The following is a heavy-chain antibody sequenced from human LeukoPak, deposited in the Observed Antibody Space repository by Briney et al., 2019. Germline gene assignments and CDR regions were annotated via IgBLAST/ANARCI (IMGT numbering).Heavy chain of an antibody. CDR1: GDSVSSNSAV. CDR2: AYYRSKWYN. D-gene: IGHD3-22*01. CDR3: ARTSYYDSSGSYRDAFDI. Sequence: SHTLPLTCAISGDSVSSNSAVWNWIRQSPSSDLDWLGRAYYRSKWYNDYAVSVKSRIAINPDTSKNQFSLQLNSVTPEDTAVYFCARTSYYDSSGSYRDAFDIWGQGTVVSVSS. V-gene: IGHV6-1*01. J-gene: IGHJ3*02.